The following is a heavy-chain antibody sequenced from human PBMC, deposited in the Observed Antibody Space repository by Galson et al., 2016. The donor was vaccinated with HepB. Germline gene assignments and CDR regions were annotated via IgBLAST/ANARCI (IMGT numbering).Heavy chain of an antibody. CDR3: VKDPYGVLDY. CDR1: GFTFTNAW. CDR2: IKSKEDGGTT. V-gene: IGHV3-15*01. J-gene: IGHJ4*02. Sequence: SLRLSCAVSGFTFTNAWMSWVRQAPGKGLEWVGLIKSKEDGGTTHYAAPVEGRFIISTDESKNTLFLQMNTLKSEDTAVYYCVKDPYGVLDYWGQGTLVTVSS. D-gene: IGHD4-17*01.